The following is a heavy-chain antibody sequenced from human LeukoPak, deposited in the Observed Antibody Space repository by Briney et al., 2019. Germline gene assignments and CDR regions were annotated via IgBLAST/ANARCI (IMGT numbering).Heavy chain of an antibody. CDR2: IWYDGSNK. CDR1: GFAFNNFG. CDR3: ARRQSLGGGYYFDY. Sequence: GGSLRLSCAASGFAFNNFGMHWVRQAPGKGLEWVAVIWYDGSNKYYADSVKGRFTISRDNSKNTLYLQMNNLRAEDTAVYYCARRQSLGGGYYFDYWGQGTLVTVSS. V-gene: IGHV3-33*01. J-gene: IGHJ4*02. D-gene: IGHD3-16*02.